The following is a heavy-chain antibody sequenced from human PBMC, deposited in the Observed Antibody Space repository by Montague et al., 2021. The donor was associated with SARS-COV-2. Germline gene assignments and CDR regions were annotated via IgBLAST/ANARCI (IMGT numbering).Heavy chain of an antibody. V-gene: IGHV4-59*08. J-gene: IGHJ5*02. CDR1: GGSISSYY. D-gene: IGHD3-10*01. CDR3: ARHGARGWFGEFPSNWFDP. CDR2: IYYSGST. Sequence: SETLSLTCTVSGGSISSYYWSWIRQPPGKGLEWIGYIYYSGSTNYNPSLKGRVTISVDTSKNQFSLKLSSVTAADTAVYYCARHGARGWFGEFPSNWFDPWGQGTLVTVSS.